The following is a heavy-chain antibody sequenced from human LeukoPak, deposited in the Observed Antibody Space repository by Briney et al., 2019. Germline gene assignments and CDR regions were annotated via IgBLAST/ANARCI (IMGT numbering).Heavy chain of an antibody. CDR2: IIPIFGTA. J-gene: IGHJ6*03. V-gene: IGHV1-69*13. CDR1: GGTFSSYA. CDR3: ASTPKGYYYYYYMDV. Sequence: SVKVSCKASGGTFSSYAISWVRQAPGQGLEWMGGIIPIFGTANYAQKFQGRVTITADESTSTAYMELSSLRSEDTAVYYCASTPKGYYYYYYMDVWGKGTTVTISS.